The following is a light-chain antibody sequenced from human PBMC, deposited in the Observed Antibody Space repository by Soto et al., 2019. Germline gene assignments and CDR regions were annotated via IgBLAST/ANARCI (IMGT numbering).Light chain of an antibody. CDR3: QQRSNWPRFT. J-gene: IGKJ2*01. CDR2: DAS. V-gene: IGKV3-11*01. CDR1: QSVSNY. Sequence: EIVLTQSPATLSLSPGERATLSCRASQSVSNYLAWYQQKPGKAPMLLIYDASNRATGIPARFSGSGSVTDFTLTISSLQPEDFAVYDCQQRSNWPRFTFGQGTKVEIK.